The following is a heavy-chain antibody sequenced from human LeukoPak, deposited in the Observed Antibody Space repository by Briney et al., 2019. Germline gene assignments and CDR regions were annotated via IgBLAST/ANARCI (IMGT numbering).Heavy chain of an antibody. CDR2: IYYSGTA. CDR3: ARVNTEGSADY. CDR1: GGSISDYY. Sequence: SETLSLTCTVSGGSISDYYWSWIRQPPGKGLEWIGFIYYSGTANYNPSLKSRVTISVDTSKNQFSLKLTSVTTADTAVYYCARVNTEGSADYWGQGTLVTVSS. D-gene: IGHD6-19*01. V-gene: IGHV4-59*01. J-gene: IGHJ4*02.